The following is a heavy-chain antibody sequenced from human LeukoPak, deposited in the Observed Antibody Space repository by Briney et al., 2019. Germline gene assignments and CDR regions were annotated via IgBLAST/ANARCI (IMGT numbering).Heavy chain of an antibody. J-gene: IGHJ4*02. V-gene: IGHV4-59*08. CDR3: ARGSSPFDY. Sequence: SETLSLTCTVSGGSISSHYWSWIRQTPGKGLEWIGQINYSGITYYNPSLKTRVTLSIDTSKNQFSLKLSSVTAADTAVYYCARGSSPFDYWGQGTLVIVSS. CDR2: INYSGIT. CDR1: GGSISSHY.